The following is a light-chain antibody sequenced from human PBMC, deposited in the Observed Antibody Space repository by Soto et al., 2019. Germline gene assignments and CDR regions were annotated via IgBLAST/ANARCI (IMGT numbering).Light chain of an antibody. CDR2: DAS. CDR3: QSYTLLPFT. J-gene: IGKJ3*01. Sequence: EIEMAQSPGILSVSLEERATLSCRASQSVYSNLAWYQQKPGQTPRLLIYDASTRATGVPARFSGSGSGTEFTLTINSLQSVDFGVYHCQSYTLLPFT. V-gene: IGKV3-15*01. CDR1: QSVYSN.